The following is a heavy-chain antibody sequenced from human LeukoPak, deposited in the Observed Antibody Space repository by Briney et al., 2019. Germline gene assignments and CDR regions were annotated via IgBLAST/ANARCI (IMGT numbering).Heavy chain of an antibody. CDR3: ARVPEYQLARFDY. D-gene: IGHD2-2*01. CDR2: ISSSSSYI. J-gene: IGHJ4*02. CDR1: GFTFSIYS. V-gene: IGHV3-21*01. Sequence: KPGGSLRLSCAASGFTFSIYSMNWVRQAPGKGLEWVSSISSSSSYIYYADSVKGRFTISRDNAKNSLYLQMNSLRAEDTAVYYCARVPEYQLARFDYWGQGTLVTVSS.